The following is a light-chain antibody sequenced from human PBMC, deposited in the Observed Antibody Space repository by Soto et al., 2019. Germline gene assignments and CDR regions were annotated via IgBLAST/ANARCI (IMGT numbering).Light chain of an antibody. V-gene: IGKV3-11*01. CDR1: QRISKN. CDR2: DAS. Sequence: EIVLTQSPATLSLSPGERATLSCSARQRISKNLAWYQQNPGQATRLHIYDASNRAGGIPARFTGSGSGTDFTLTISSLEPEDFAVYYCQRRSNWRGTFGGGTTVALK. J-gene: IGKJ4*01. CDR3: QRRSNWRGT.